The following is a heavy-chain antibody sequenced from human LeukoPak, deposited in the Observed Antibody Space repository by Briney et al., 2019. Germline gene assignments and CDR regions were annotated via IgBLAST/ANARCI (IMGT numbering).Heavy chain of an antibody. J-gene: IGHJ4*02. Sequence: GGSLRLSCAASGFTFTSYVMSWVRQTPGKGPEWVSAISGRGDSTYHADSVKGRFTISRDNAKNSLYLQMNSLRAEDTAVYYCARDGYSSGWSNPNFDYWGQGTLVTVSS. CDR1: GFTFTSYV. V-gene: IGHV3-23*01. CDR2: ISGRGDST. CDR3: ARDGYSSGWSNPNFDY. D-gene: IGHD6-19*01.